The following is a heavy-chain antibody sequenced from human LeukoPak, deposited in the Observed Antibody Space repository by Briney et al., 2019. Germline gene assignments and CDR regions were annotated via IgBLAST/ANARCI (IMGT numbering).Heavy chain of an antibody. CDR2: VSGRDSNT. Sequence: GGSLRLYCEASGFTFSTFGMSRVRQAPGKGLEWVSTVSGRDSNTYYADSVEGRFIISRDNSRNTLYLQMNSLRAEDTAVYYCSRRSDYGGNGNYLDYWGQGTPVTVSS. J-gene: IGHJ4*02. CDR3: SRRSDYGGNGNYLDY. CDR1: GFTFSTFG. V-gene: IGHV3-23*01. D-gene: IGHD4-23*01.